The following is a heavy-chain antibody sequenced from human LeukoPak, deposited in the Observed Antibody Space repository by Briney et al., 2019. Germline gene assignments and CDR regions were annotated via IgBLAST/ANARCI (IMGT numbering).Heavy chain of an antibody. J-gene: IGHJ4*02. Sequence: ASVKVSCKASGGTFSSYAISWVRQAPGQGLEWMGGIIPIFGTANYAQKFQGRVTITADESTSTAYMELSSLRSEDTAVYYCATAQTTVTTTSYFDYWGQGTLVTVSS. CDR1: GGTFSSYA. V-gene: IGHV1-69*13. CDR3: ATAQTTVTTTSYFDY. D-gene: IGHD4-17*01. CDR2: IIPIFGTA.